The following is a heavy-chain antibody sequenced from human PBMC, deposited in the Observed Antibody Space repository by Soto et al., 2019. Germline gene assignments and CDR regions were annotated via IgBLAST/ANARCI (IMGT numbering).Heavy chain of an antibody. CDR2: MNPNSGNT. Sequence: GASVKVSCKASGYTFTSYDINWVRQATGQGLEWMGWMNPNSGNTGYAQKFQGRVTMTRNTSISTAYMELGSLRSEDTAVYYCAGGDRYSSSWGYYYYGMDVWRQGTTVTVSS. CDR3: AGGDRYSSSWGYYYYGMDV. J-gene: IGHJ6*02. CDR1: GYTFTSYD. D-gene: IGHD6-13*01. V-gene: IGHV1-8*01.